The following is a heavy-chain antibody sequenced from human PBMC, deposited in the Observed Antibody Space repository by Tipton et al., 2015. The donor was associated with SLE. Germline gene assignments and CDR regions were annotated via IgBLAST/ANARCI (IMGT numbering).Heavy chain of an antibody. V-gene: IGHV3-7*03. CDR3: TRTNGAGSFDY. D-gene: IGHD7-27*01. J-gene: IGHJ4*02. Sequence: SLRLSCAASGFTFSSYGMHWVRQAPGKGLEWVANIKQDGSEKYYVDSVKGRFTISRDNAKNSLYLQMNSLRAEDTAVYYCTRTNGAGSFDYWGQGTLVTVSS. CDR2: IKQDGSEK. CDR1: GFTFSSYG.